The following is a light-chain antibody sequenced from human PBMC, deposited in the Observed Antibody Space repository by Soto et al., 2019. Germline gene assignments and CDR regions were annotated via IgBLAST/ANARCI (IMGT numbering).Light chain of an antibody. Sequence: DIVIAQSPLSLPVTPGEPASISCRSSQSLIHSNGYNYLAWFLQKAGQSPQLLIYLGSSRAAGVPDRFSGSGSGTDFTLQISRVEAEDVGVYYCMQLLQTPLTFGGGTRWIS. V-gene: IGKV2-28*01. CDR3: MQLLQTPLT. CDR2: LGS. J-gene: IGKJ4*01. CDR1: QSLIHSNGYNY.